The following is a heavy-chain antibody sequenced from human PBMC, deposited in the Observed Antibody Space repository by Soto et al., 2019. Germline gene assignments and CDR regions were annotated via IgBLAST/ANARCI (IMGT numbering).Heavy chain of an antibody. CDR3: ATPTVTTMAPGYGMDV. CDR1: GFTFSSYE. D-gene: IGHD4-4*01. V-gene: IGHV3-48*03. CDR2: ISSSGSTI. Sequence: PGGSLRLSCAASGFTFSSYEMNWVRQAPGKGLEWVSYISSSGSTIYYADSVKGRFTISRDNAKNSLYLQMNSLRAEDTAVYYCATPTVTTMAPGYGMDVWGQGTTVTVSS. J-gene: IGHJ6*02.